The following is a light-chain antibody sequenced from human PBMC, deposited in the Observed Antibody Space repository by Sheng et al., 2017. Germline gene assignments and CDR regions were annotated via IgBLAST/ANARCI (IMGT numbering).Light chain of an antibody. CDR2: DAS. Sequence: DIRLTQSPSSLSASVGDRVTITCQASEDISGFLNWYQHRPGRSPKLLIFDASRLQTGVSSRFTASASETEFTLIISSLQPEDSATYYCQQFHTMPYNFGPGDQAGDQ. V-gene: IGKV1-33*01. J-gene: IGKJ2*01. CDR3: QQFHTMPYN. CDR1: EDISGF.